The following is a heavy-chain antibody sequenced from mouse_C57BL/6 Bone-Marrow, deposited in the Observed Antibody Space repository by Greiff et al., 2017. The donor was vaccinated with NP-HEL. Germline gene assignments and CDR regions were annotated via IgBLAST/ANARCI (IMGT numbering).Heavy chain of an antibody. J-gene: IGHJ2*01. V-gene: IGHV7-3*01. CDR1: GFTFTDYY. CDR2: IRNKANGYTT. CDR3: ARYSTYWDY. Sequence: EVKLMESGGGLVQPGGSLSLSCAASGFTFTDYYMSWVRQPPGKALEWLGFIRNKANGYTTEYSASVKGRFTISRDNSQSILYLQMNALRAEDSATYYCARYSTYWDYWGQGTTLTVSS.